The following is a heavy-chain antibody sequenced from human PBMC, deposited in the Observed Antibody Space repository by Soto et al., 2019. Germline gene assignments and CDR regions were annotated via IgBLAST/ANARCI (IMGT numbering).Heavy chain of an antibody. D-gene: IGHD6-13*01. V-gene: IGHV4-34*01. Sequence: QEQLQQWGAGLLKPSETLSLTCAVYGGSFSGYYWSWIRQPPGKGLEWIGEINQSGSTNYNPSLKSRVPISVDTSETHFSLKLNSMTAADTAVYYCARGRGSWNGYWGQGTLVTVSS. J-gene: IGHJ4*02. CDR2: INQSGST. CDR3: ARGRGSWNGY. CDR1: GGSFSGYY.